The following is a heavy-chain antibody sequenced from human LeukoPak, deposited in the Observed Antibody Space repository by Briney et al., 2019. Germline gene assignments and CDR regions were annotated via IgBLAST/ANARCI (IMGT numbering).Heavy chain of an antibody. CDR2: IYHSGST. J-gene: IGHJ3*02. CDR1: GYSISSGYY. D-gene: IGHD6-25*01. CDR3: ARDRATIAADAFDI. Sequence: SETLSLTCTVSGYSISSGYYWGWIRQPPGKGLEWIGTIYHSGSTYYNPSLESRVTISVDTSKNQFSLKLSSVTAADTAVYYCARDRATIAADAFDIWGQGTMVTVS. V-gene: IGHV4-38-2*02.